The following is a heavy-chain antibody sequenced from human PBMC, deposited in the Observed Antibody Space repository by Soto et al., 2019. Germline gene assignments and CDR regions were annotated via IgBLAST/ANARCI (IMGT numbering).Heavy chain of an antibody. V-gene: IGHV1-18*01. CDR3: ARGKLRFLEWLSDFDY. CDR2: ISAYNGNT. CDR1: GYTFTSYG. D-gene: IGHD3-3*01. Sequence: QVQLVQSGAEVKKPGASVKVSCKASGYTFTSYGISWVRQAHGQGLEWMGWISAYNGNTNYAQKLQGRVTMTTDTSTSTAYMELRSLRSDYTAVYYCARGKLRFLEWLSDFDYWGQGTLVTVSS. J-gene: IGHJ4*02.